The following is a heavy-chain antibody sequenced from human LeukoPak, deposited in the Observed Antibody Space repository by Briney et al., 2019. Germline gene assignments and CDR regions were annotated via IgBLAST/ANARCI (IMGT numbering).Heavy chain of an antibody. D-gene: IGHD3-10*01. V-gene: IGHV4-4*07. CDR3: ARGDPYYYGSGTHWFDP. J-gene: IGHJ5*02. CDR1: GGSISSYY. Sequence: KPSETLSLTCTVSGGSISSYYWSWIRQPAGKGLEWIGRIYTSGSTNYNPSLKSRVTMSVDTSKNQFSLKLSSVTAADTAVYYCARGDPYYYGSGTHWFDPGAREPWSPSPQ. CDR2: IYTSGST.